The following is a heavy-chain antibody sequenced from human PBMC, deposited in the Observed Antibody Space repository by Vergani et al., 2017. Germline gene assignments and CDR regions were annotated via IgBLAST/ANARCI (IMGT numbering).Heavy chain of an antibody. CDR3: AHSWNFGRRDWFDS. Sequence: QVQLMQSGPVMKKPGGSMKVSCQASESTFSDYNIHWVRQAPGQGLQWMGLISPKTGDTDFLQRFQDIVTMTRDASTKTVYLKMTRLTSDDTAIYYCAHSWNFGRRDWFDSWGPGTLVTVSS. V-gene: IGHV1-2*02. CDR1: ESTFSDYN. J-gene: IGHJ5*01. D-gene: IGHD1-26*01. CDR2: ISPKTGDT.